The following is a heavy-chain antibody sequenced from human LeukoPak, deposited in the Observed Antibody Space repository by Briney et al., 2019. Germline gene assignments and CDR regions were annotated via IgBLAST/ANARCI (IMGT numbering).Heavy chain of an antibody. J-gene: IGHJ4*02. CDR1: GASITSYY. CDR2: TYNSDTT. CDR3: AKGGTVAFDY. D-gene: IGHD4-23*01. Sequence: SETLSLTCTVSGASITSYYWSWIRQSPGKGLEWIGCTYNSDTTNYNPSLKSRLTISVDTFKKQFSLKLSSVTAADTAVYYCAKGGTVAFDYWGQGTLVTVSS. V-gene: IGHV4-59*01.